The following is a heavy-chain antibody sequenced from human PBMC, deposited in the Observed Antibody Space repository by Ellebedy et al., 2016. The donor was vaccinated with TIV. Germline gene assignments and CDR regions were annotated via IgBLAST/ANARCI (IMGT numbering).Heavy chain of an antibody. J-gene: IGHJ4*02. Sequence: GGSLRLSCAASGFTFSDYYMSWIRQAPGKGLEWVSYISRSSDYTKYADSVKGRFTISRDNAKSAVYLQMNSLRAEDTAVYYCASEYRSSSHWGYWGQGTLVTVSS. CDR1: GFTFSDYY. CDR3: ASEYRSSSHWGY. D-gene: IGHD6-6*01. CDR2: ISRSSDYT. V-gene: IGHV3-11*05.